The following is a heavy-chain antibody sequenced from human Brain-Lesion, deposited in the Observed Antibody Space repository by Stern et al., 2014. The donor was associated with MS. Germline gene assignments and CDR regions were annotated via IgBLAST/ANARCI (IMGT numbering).Heavy chain of an antibody. D-gene: IGHD4-17*01. J-gene: IGHJ4*02. V-gene: IGHV4-39*01. CDR1: GGSISSSSYY. Sequence: VQLVESGPGLVKPSETLSLTCTVSGGSISSSSYYWGWIRQPPGKGLEWIGIFFYGGGSYSISSPKSGVTISVATPKTQFPLKVTSGTAADTAVYYCARQALYGDLDFDSWGQGTLVTVSS. CDR3: ARQALYGDLDFDS. CDR2: FFYGGGS.